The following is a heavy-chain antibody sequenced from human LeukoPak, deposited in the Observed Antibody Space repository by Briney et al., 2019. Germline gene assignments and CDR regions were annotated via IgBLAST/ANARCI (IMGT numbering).Heavy chain of an antibody. J-gene: IGHJ4*02. V-gene: IGHV3-74*01. CDR3: TRSMTAGSSLWGY. CDR2: INSDGSNI. D-gene: IGHD6-19*01. Sequence: GGSLRPSCAASGFTFSRYWMNWVRQAPGKGLAWVSRINSDGSNINYADSVKGRFTISRDNAKNTLYLQMNSLRSEDAAVYYCTRSMTAGSSLWGYWGQGSLVTVSS. CDR1: GFTFSRYW.